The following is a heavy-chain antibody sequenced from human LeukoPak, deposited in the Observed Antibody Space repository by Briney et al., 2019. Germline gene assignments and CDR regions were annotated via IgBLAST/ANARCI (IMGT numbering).Heavy chain of an antibody. CDR3: ARDQSLWFGELCYFDY. Sequence: GGSLRLSCAASGFTFSSYLMSWVRQAPGKGLEWVANIKQDGSEKYYVDSVKGRFTISRDNAKNSLYLQMNSLRAEDTAVYYCARDQSLWFGELCYFDYWGQGNLVTVSS. CDR1: GFTFSSYL. CDR2: IKQDGSEK. J-gene: IGHJ4*02. D-gene: IGHD3-10*01. V-gene: IGHV3-7*01.